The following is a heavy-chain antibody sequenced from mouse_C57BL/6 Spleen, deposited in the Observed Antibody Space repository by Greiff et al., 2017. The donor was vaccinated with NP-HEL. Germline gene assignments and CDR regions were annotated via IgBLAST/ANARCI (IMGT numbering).Heavy chain of an antibody. D-gene: IGHD2-4*01. Sequence: QVQLQQSGAELVRPGASVTLSCKASGYTFTDYEMHWVKQTPVHGLEWIGAIDPETGGTAYNQKFKGKAILTADKSSSTAYMELRSLTSEDSAVYYCTRLGLRRMFAYWGQGTLVTVSA. CDR2: IDPETGGT. CDR1: GYTFTDYE. V-gene: IGHV1-15*01. CDR3: TRLGLRRMFAY. J-gene: IGHJ3*01.